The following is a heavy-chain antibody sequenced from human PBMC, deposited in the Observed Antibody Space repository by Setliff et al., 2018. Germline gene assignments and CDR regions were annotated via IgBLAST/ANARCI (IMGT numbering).Heavy chain of an antibody. V-gene: IGHV4-34*01. CDR3: ARGRGTAMVSIYQYYYIDV. D-gene: IGHD5-18*01. J-gene: IGHJ6*03. Sequence: SETLSLTCAAYGGTFSDYYWTWIRQPPGKGLEWVGEINHRGSTNYNPSLKSRVTISVDTSKDQFSLKLISMTAADTAVYYCARGRGTAMVSIYQYYYIDVWGKGTTVTVSS. CDR2: INHRGST. CDR1: GGTFSDYY.